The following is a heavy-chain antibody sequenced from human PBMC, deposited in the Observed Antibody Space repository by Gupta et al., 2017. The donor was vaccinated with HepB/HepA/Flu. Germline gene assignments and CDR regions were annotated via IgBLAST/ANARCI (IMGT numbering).Heavy chain of an antibody. Sequence: QVQLMESGGGVVQPGRSLRLSCAASGFTFSSFGMHWVRQAPGKGLDWVAVISYDGSDEYYADSVKGRFTISRDNSKNTLYLQMNSLRAEDTAVYYCAKDLLRFLETPWFDPWGQGTLVTVSS. CDR2: ISYDGSDE. CDR1: GFTFSSFG. J-gene: IGHJ5*02. CDR3: AKDLLRFLETPWFDP. D-gene: IGHD3-3*01. V-gene: IGHV3-30*18.